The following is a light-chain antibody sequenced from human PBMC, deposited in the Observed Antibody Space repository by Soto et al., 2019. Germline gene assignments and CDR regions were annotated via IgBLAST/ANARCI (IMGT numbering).Light chain of an antibody. CDR2: DVS. CDR1: SSDVGTYDF. Sequence: QSALTQPRSVSGSPGQSVTISCTGTSSDVGTYDFVSWYQQHPGKAPRLMIFDVSERPSGVSSRFSGYKSGNTASLTIVGLQAEDEADYYCCSYSGDGSYVIFGGGTKVTVL. J-gene: IGLJ2*01. V-gene: IGLV2-23*02. CDR3: CSYSGDGSYVI.